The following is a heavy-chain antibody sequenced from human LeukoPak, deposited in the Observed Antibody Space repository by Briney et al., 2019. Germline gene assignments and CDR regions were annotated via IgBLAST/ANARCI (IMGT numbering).Heavy chain of an antibody. CDR2: IYSGGST. Sequence: GGSLRLSCAASGFTVSSNYMSWVRQAPGKGLEWVSVIYSGGSTYYADSVKGRFTISRDNSKNTLYLQMNSLRAEDTAVYYCAKELYSSGWYDKIYYWGQGTLVTVSS. V-gene: IGHV3-53*01. D-gene: IGHD6-19*01. J-gene: IGHJ4*02. CDR3: AKELYSSGWYDKIYY. CDR1: GFTVSSNY.